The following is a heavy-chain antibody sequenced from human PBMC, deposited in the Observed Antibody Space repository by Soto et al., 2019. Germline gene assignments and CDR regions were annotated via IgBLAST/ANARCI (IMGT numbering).Heavy chain of an antibody. D-gene: IGHD3-10*01. CDR3: ARGLIMWFGELSRRGGYYYYMDV. Sequence: QVQLQQSGAGLLKPSETLSLTCAVYDGSFSGYQWSWIRQTPGKGLEWIGGINDSGNINYNPSLKSRVTILVDSPKKQISLRLSSVTAADTAVYYCARGLIMWFGELSRRGGYYYYMDVWGKGTTVIVSS. CDR1: DGSFSGYQ. J-gene: IGHJ6*03. CDR2: INDSGNI. V-gene: IGHV4-34*01.